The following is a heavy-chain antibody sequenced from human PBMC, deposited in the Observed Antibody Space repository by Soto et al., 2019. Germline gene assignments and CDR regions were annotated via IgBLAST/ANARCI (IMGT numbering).Heavy chain of an antibody. CDR2: ISGSGGST. V-gene: IGHV3-23*01. CDR1: GFTFSSYA. CDR3: SKDLYDFGSGPIAFDI. J-gene: IGHJ3*02. D-gene: IGHD3-3*01. Sequence: PGGSLRLSCAASGFTFSSYAMSWVRQAPGKGLEWVSAISGSGGSTYYADSVKGRFTISRDNSKNTLYLQMNSLRAEDTAVYYCSKDLYDFGSGPIAFDIWGQGTMVTVSS.